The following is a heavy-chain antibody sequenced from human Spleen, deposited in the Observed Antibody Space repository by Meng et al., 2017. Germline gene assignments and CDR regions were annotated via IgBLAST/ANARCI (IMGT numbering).Heavy chain of an antibody. CDR2: ISSSGSTI. CDR1: GFTFSSYE. Sequence: GESLKISCAASGFTFSSYEMNWVRQAPGKGLEWVSYISSSGSTIYYADSVKGRFTISRDNAKNSLYLQMNSLRAEDTAVYYCASLSGAGGMATILRRRDYYYYGMDVWGQGTTVTVSS. J-gene: IGHJ6*02. V-gene: IGHV3-48*03. D-gene: IGHD5-24*01. CDR3: ASLSGAGGMATILRRRDYYYYGMDV.